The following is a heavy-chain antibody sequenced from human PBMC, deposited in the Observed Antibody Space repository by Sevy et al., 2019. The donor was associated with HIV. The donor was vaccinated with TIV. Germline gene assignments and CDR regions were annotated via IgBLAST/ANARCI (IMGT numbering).Heavy chain of an antibody. J-gene: IGHJ3*02. D-gene: IGHD5-18*01. CDR3: ARDRLRRIQLWFGRDAFDI. CDR2: INAGNGNT. V-gene: IGHV1-3*01. Sequence: ASVKVSCKASGYTFTSYAMHSVRQAPGQRLEWMGWINAGNGNTKYSQKFQGRVTITRDTSASTAYMELSSLRSEDTAVYYCARDRLRRIQLWFGRDAFDIWGQGTMVTVSS. CDR1: GYTFTSYA.